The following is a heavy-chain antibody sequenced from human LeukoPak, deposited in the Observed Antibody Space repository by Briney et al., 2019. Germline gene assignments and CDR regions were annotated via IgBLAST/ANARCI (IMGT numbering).Heavy chain of an antibody. CDR3: ATARAQYGGNSWGGYYYYMDV. V-gene: IGHV4-39*01. CDR2: IYFSGGT. D-gene: IGHD4-23*01. J-gene: IGHJ6*03. Sequence: PSETLSLACTVSGDSISSSNCYWGWIRQPPGKGLEWIGSIYFSGGTYYNASLKSRVTISVDTSKNQFSLKLSSVTAADTAVYYCATARAQYGGNSWGGYYYYMDVWGKGTTVTISS. CDR1: GDSISSSNCY.